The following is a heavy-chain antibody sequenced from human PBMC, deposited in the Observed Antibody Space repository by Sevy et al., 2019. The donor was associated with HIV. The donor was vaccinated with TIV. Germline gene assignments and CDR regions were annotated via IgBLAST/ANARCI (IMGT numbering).Heavy chain of an antibody. CDR3: ARSQSSSWHYFDY. J-gene: IGHJ4*02. D-gene: IGHD6-13*01. Sequence: GGSLRLSCAASGFIFSDYTLHWVRQAPGTGLEWVAVISYDGSFTYYADSVEGRSTISRDNSKNTLFLQMNSPRHEDTAVYYCARSQSSSWHYFDYWGQGTLVTVSS. V-gene: IGHV3-30*04. CDR1: GFIFSDYT. CDR2: ISYDGSFT.